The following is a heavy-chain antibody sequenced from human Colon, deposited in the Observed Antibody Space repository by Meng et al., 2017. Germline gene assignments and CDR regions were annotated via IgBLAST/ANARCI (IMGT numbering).Heavy chain of an antibody. CDR1: GGTFSGFA. Sequence: QVALVQSGAEVKKPGSSVKVSFKASGGTFSGFAMAWLRQAPGQGLEWMGGIIPAFGTTTYARQFEGRLTITADEATSTAYMELSSLTSDDTAVYYCARRPPDYGDYNWFDPWGQGTLVTVSS. D-gene: IGHD4-17*01. J-gene: IGHJ5*02. CDR2: IIPAFGTT. V-gene: IGHV1-69*01. CDR3: ARRPPDYGDYNWFDP.